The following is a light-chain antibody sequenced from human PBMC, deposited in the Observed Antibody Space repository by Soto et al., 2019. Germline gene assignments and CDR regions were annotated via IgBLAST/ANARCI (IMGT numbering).Light chain of an antibody. CDR2: GAS. CDR1: QSVNSN. V-gene: IGKV3-15*01. Sequence: EIVMTQSPATLSVSPGERATLSCRASQSVNSNLAWYQQKPGQAPRLLIHGASTRATGIPARFSGSGSGTEFTLTISSLQSEDFAVYYCQQYNNWPYTFGQGTKLEIK. CDR3: QQYNNWPYT. J-gene: IGKJ2*01.